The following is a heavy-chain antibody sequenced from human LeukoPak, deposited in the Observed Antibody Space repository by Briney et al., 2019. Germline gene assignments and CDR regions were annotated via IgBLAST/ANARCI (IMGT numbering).Heavy chain of an antibody. Sequence: PGGSLRLSCAASGFTFSSYSMNWVRQAPGKGLEWVSSISSRSSYIYYADSVKGRFTISRDNAKNSLYLQMNSLRAEDTAVYYCARDSGSYYVAFDIWGQGTMVTVSS. CDR3: ARDSGSYYVAFDI. CDR2: ISSRSSYI. D-gene: IGHD1-26*01. V-gene: IGHV3-21*01. CDR1: GFTFSSYS. J-gene: IGHJ3*02.